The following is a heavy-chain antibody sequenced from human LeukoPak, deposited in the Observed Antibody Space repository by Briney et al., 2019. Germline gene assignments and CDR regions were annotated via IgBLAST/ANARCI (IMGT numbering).Heavy chain of an antibody. Sequence: ASVKVSCKASGCTFTGYYMHWVRQAPGQGLEWMGGINPNSGGTNYAQKFQGRVTMTRDTSISTAYMELSRLRSDDTAVYYCARQHDYGDYSFGYWGQGTLVTVSS. D-gene: IGHD4-17*01. CDR1: GCTFTGYY. V-gene: IGHV1-2*02. CDR2: INPNSGGT. CDR3: ARQHDYGDYSFGY. J-gene: IGHJ4*02.